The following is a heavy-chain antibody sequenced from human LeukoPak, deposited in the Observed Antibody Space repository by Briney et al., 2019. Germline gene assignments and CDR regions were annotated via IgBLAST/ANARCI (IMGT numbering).Heavy chain of an antibody. D-gene: IGHD7-27*01. J-gene: IGHJ4*02. CDR2: ISSSSSYI. Sequence: PGGSLRLSCAASGFTFSSYAMNWVRQAPGKGLEWVSSISSSSSYINYADSVKGRFTISRDNAESSLYLQMNSLRAEDTAVYYCARGFGWGSYYFDYWGQGTLVTVSS. V-gene: IGHV3-21*01. CDR1: GFTFSSYA. CDR3: ARGFGWGSYYFDY.